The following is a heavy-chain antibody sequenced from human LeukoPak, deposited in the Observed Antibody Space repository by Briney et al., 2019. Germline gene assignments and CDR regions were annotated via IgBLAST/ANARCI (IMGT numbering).Heavy chain of an antibody. J-gene: IGHJ6*03. CDR2: IRYDGSNK. D-gene: IGHD1-26*01. CDR1: GFTFSSYG. Sequence: GGSLRLSCAASGFTFSSYGMHWVRQAPGKGLEWVAFIRYDGSNKYYADSVKGRFIFSRDNSKNTLYLQMNSLRAEDTAVYYCAKGRGWEASYYYYYMDVWGKGTTVTISS. V-gene: IGHV3-30*02. CDR3: AKGRGWEASYYYYYMDV.